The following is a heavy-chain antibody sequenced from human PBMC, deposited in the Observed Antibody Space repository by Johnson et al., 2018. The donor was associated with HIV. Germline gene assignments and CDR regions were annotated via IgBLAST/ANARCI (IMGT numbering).Heavy chain of an antibody. CDR2: ISYDGSNK. V-gene: IGHV3-30*14. J-gene: IGHJ3*02. CDR3: AKGGYNWKFDGFDI. D-gene: IGHD1-20*01. Sequence: QVHLVESGGGVVQPGRSLRLSCAASGFTFSSYAMHWVRQAPGKGLDWVAVISYDGSNKYYADSVKGRFTISRDNSKNTLYLQMNSLRAEDTAVYYCAKGGYNWKFDGFDIWGQGTMVTVSS. CDR1: GFTFSSYA.